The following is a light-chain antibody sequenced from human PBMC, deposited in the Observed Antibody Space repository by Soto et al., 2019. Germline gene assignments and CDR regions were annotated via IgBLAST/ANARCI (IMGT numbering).Light chain of an antibody. CDR3: AGWDDSLNGLWV. CDR1: TSTIGSNS. J-gene: IGLJ3*02. Sequence: QSVLTQPPSASGTPGKRAPTPCSETTSTIGSNSVNWFQQLPGTAPRLLIYSNTQRPSGVPDRFSGSKSGTSASLAISGLQSEDEAEYYCAGWDDSLNGLWVFGGGTQLTVL. CDR2: SNT. V-gene: IGLV1-44*01.